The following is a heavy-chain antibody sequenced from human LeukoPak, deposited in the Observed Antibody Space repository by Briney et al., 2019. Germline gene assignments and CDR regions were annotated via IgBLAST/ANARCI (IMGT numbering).Heavy chain of an antibody. CDR3: ARQGGLLWFGELSHFDY. J-gene: IGHJ4*02. Sequence: SETLSLTCTASGGSISSSSYYWGWIRQPPGKGLEWIGSIYYSGSTYYNPSLKSRVTISVDTSKNQFSLKLSSVTAADTAVYYCARQGGLLWFGELSHFDYWGQGTLVTVSS. CDR1: GGSISSSSYY. D-gene: IGHD3-10*01. CDR2: IYYSGST. V-gene: IGHV4-39*01.